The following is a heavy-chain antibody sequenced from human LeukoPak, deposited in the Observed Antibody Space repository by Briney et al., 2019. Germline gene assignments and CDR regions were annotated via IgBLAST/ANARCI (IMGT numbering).Heavy chain of an antibody. J-gene: IGHJ4*02. V-gene: IGHV3-48*01. CDR2: ISSSSSTI. D-gene: IGHD5-18*01. Sequence: GGSLRLSCAASEFTFSSYSMNWVRQAPGKGLEWVSYISSSSSTIYYADSVKGRFTISRDNAKNTLYLQMNSLRAEDTAVYYCAKDMGYSYGYLDYWGQGTLVTVSS. CDR3: AKDMGYSYGYLDY. CDR1: EFTFSSYS.